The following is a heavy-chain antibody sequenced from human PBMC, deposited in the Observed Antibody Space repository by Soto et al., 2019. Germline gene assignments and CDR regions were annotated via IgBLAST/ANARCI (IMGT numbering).Heavy chain of an antibody. CDR1: GGSFSGYY. CDR2: INHSGST. Sequence: PSETLSLTCAVYGGSFSGYYWSWIRQPPGKGLEWIGEINHSGSTNYYPSLKSRVTISVDTSKNQFSLKLSSVTAADTAVYYCATFYLAYCGGDCSENWFDPWGQGTLVTV. V-gene: IGHV4-34*01. CDR3: ATFYLAYCGGDCSENWFDP. D-gene: IGHD2-21*02. J-gene: IGHJ5*02.